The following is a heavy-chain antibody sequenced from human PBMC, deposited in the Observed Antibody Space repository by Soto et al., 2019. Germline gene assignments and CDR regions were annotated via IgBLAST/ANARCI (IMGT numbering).Heavy chain of an antibody. Sequence: GGSLRLSCAASGFTFSNYWINWVRQTPGKGLEWVANIKGDGSEKYYVDSLKGRFTISRDNAKNSLYLHMNSLRAEDTAVYYCVRGTMAPGLDHWGQGTLVTVSS. CDR3: VRGTMAPGLDH. V-gene: IGHV3-7*01. D-gene: IGHD3-3*01. CDR2: IKGDGSEK. J-gene: IGHJ4*02. CDR1: GFTFSNYW.